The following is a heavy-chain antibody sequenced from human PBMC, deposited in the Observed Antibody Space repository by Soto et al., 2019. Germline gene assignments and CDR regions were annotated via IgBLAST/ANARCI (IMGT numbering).Heavy chain of an antibody. CDR3: GKQGYGRNQSPFGI. D-gene: IGHD3-3*01. Sequence: PGGSLRLSCRVSGFTFSDFSMNWVRQAPNKGLEWVSNMTGSGDTTYYAESVKGRFTISRDNSKNTLFLHMTALRADDTAIYFCGKQGYGRNQSPFGIWGQGTLVTVSS. CDR1: GFTFSDFS. J-gene: IGHJ1*01. V-gene: IGHV3-23*01. CDR2: MTGSGDTT.